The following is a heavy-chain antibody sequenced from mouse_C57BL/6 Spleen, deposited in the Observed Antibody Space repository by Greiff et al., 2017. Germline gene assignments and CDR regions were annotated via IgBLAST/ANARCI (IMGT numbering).Heavy chain of an antibody. CDR1: GFSFNTYA. J-gene: IGHJ4*01. V-gene: IGHV10-1*01. Sequence: DVQLVESGGGLVQPKGSLKLSCAASGFSFNTYAMNWVRQAPGKGLEWVARIRSKSNNYATYYADSVKDRFTISRHDSESMLYLQMDNLKTEYTAMYYGVRGDGYYGLYYAMDYWGQGTSVTVSS. D-gene: IGHD2-3*01. CDR2: IRSKSNNYAT. CDR3: VRGDGYYGLYYAMDY.